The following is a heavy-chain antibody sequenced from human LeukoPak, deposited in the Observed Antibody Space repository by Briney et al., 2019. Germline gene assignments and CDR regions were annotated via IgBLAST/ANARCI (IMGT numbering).Heavy chain of an antibody. V-gene: IGHV3-23*01. J-gene: IGHJ4*02. CDR2: XXGSGASK. CDR3: AKGRPHYYDSSGYYYFDY. Sequence: XXGSGASKYYADSVKGRFTISRDNSKNTLYLQMNGLRAEDTAVYYCAKGRPHYYDSSGYYYFDYWGQGTLVTVSS. D-gene: IGHD3-22*01.